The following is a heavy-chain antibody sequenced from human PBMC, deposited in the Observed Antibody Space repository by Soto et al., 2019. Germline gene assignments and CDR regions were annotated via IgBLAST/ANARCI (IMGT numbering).Heavy chain of an antibody. D-gene: IGHD2-15*01. J-gene: IGHJ6*02. CDR2: INPNSGGT. CDR1: VYTCTSDY. CDR3: ARDMNKVVKGRYYYYGMDV. Sequence: ASVKLSFEASVYTCTSDYMHWVRQAPRQGLEWMGWINPNSGGTNYAQKFQGWVTMTRDTSISTAYMALSRLRSEDTAVYYCARDMNKVVKGRYYYYGMDVWAQGTTVTVYS. V-gene: IGHV1-2*04.